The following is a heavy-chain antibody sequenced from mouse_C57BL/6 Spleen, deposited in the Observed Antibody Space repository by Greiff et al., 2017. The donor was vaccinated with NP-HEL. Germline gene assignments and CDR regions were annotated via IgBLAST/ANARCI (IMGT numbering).Heavy chain of an antibody. D-gene: IGHD2-3*01. CDR1: GYTFTSYW. V-gene: IGHV1-59*01. Sequence: QVQLQQPGAELVRPGTSVKLSCKASGYTFTSYWMHWVKQRPGQGLEWIGVIDPSDSYTNYNQKFKGKATLTVDTSSSTAYMQLSSLTSEDSAVYYCARPGYYSYYFDYWGQGTTLTVSS. CDR3: ARPGYYSYYFDY. CDR2: IDPSDSYT. J-gene: IGHJ2*01.